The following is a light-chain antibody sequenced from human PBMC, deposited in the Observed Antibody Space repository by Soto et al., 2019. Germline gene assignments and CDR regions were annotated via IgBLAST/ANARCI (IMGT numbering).Light chain of an antibody. Sequence: QSVLTQPPSASGSPGQSVTISCTGTSSDVGGYNYVSWYQQHPGKAPKLMIYEVSKRPSGVPDRFSGSKSGNTASLTVSGLQAEDEADYYCSSYAGSINPYVFGTGTKLTVL. V-gene: IGLV2-8*01. CDR3: SSYAGSINPYV. CDR2: EVS. J-gene: IGLJ1*01. CDR1: SSDVGGYNY.